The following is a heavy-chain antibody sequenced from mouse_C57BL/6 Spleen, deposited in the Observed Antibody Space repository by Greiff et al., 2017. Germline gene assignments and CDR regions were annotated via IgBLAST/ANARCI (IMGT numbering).Heavy chain of an antibody. J-gene: IGHJ1*03. Sequence: EVMLVESGGGLVKPGGSLKLSCAASGFTFSDYGMHWVRQAPEKGLEWVAYISSGSSTIYYADTVKGRFTISRDNAKNTLFLQMTSLRSEDTAMYYCARERIYYGNYWYFDVWGTGTTVTVSS. CDR3: ARERIYYGNYWYFDV. D-gene: IGHD2-1*01. V-gene: IGHV5-17*01. CDR2: ISSGSSTI. CDR1: GFTFSDYG.